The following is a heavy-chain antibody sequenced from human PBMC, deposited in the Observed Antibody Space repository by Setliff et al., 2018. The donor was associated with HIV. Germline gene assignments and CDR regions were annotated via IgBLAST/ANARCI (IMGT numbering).Heavy chain of an antibody. CDR3: ARVRYCSGGSCYGGEYWFDP. J-gene: IGHJ5*02. Sequence: GASVKVSCKASGYTFTSYYIHWVRQAPGQGLEWMGVIHPSGGSTSYAQSFQDRVNMTRDTSTSTVYMELSSLRSEDTAVYYCARVRYCSGGSCYGGEYWFDPWGQGTLVTVSS. D-gene: IGHD2-15*01. CDR1: GYTFTSYY. V-gene: IGHV1-46*01. CDR2: IHPSGGST.